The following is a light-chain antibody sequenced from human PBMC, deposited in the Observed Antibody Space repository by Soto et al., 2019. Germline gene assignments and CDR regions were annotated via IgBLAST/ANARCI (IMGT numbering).Light chain of an antibody. CDR3: QQRIWPRIT. Sequence: DIVLTQTPAILSLSPGERATFSCCASQTVSRHLAWYHQKPGQAPRLLIYDISYRATGIPARFSGSGSGTGFTLTISSLEVEDSGVYYCQQRIWPRITFGQGTKLEI. CDR2: DIS. CDR1: QTVSRH. V-gene: IGKV3-11*01. J-gene: IGKJ2*01.